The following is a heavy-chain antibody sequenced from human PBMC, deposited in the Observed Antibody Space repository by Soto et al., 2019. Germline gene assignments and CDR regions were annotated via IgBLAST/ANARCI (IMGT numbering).Heavy chain of an antibody. CDR3: NKAAGGMWGADY. V-gene: IGHV3-15*01. CDR1: GFTFSNVW. D-gene: IGHD1-26*01. CDR2: VKSKSDGATT. J-gene: IGHJ4*02. Sequence: PGGSLRLSCAASGFTFSNVWMSWVRQAPGKGLEWVGRVKSKSDGATTDYAAPVKGRFTVSRDDSQNTLSLQMDSLKIEDTAVYFCNKAAGGMWGADYWGQGTPVTVSS.